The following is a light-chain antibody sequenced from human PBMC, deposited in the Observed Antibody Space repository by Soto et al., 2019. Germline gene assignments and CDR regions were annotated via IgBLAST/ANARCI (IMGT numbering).Light chain of an antibody. CDR1: QRISTF. J-gene: IGKJ4*01. Sequence: DIQMTQSPSSLSAFVGDSVTITCHASQRISTFLNWYHQKPGKAPKLLIYSASYLQSGVPSNFSGSGSGTDFTLSFVTLQPEDFGTYFCQQSYRLPLTFGGGTKVEI. CDR3: QQSYRLPLT. CDR2: SAS. V-gene: IGKV1-39*01.